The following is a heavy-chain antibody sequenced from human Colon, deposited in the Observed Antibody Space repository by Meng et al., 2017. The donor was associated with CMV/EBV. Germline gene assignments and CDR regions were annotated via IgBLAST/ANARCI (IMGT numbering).Heavy chain of an antibody. Sequence: GGSLRLSCAASGFTVSSNYMSWVRQAPGKGLEWVSVIYSGGSTYYADSVKGRFTVSRDDATDSLYLQLNSLRAEDTALYYCARDKGFLGGTFDYWGQGTLVTVSS. V-gene: IGHV3-66*01. CDR1: GFTVSSNY. D-gene: IGHD3-10*01. J-gene: IGHJ4*02. CDR3: ARDKGFLGGTFDY. CDR2: IYSGGST.